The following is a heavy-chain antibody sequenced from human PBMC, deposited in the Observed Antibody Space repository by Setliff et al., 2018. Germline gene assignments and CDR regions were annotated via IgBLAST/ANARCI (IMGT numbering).Heavy chain of an antibody. CDR2: INPNRGAT. V-gene: IGHV1-2*02. CDR1: GYTFSDYC. Sequence: GASVKVSCKTSGYTFSDYCVHWVRQAPGQGLEWMGWINPNRGATNFARRFEGRVTLTRDTSINTAYMELSRLRHDDTAIYYCAKDGSSVVRFLEWSHKDYYYMDVWGKGTTVTVSS. D-gene: IGHD3-3*01. CDR3: AKDGSSVVRFLEWSHKDYYYMDV. J-gene: IGHJ6*03.